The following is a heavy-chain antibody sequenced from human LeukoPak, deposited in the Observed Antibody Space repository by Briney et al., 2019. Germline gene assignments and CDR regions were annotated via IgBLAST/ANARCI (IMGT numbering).Heavy chain of an antibody. Sequence: PGGSLRLSCAASGFTFSSYAMSWVRQAPGKGLEWVSAISGSGGSTYYADSVKGRFTISRDNSKNTLYLQMNSLRAEDTAVYYCARDQYSSSRIDYWGQGTLVTVSS. V-gene: IGHV3-23*01. D-gene: IGHD6-13*01. J-gene: IGHJ4*02. CDR2: ISGSGGST. CDR3: ARDQYSSSRIDY. CDR1: GFTFSSYA.